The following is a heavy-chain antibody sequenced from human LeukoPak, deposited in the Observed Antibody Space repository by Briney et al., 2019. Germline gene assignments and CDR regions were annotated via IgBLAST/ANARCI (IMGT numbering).Heavy chain of an antibody. V-gene: IGHV4-61*02. CDR2: IYTSGST. D-gene: IGHD3-22*01. CDR3: AGTYYYDSSGYYHYSL. CDR1: GGSISSGSHY. Sequence: SETLSLTCTVSGGSISSGSHYWSWIRQPAGKGLEWIGRIYTSGSTNHNPSLKSRVTISVDTSKNQFSLKLSSVTAADTAVYYCAGTYYYDSSGYYHYSLWGQGTLVTVSS. J-gene: IGHJ4*02.